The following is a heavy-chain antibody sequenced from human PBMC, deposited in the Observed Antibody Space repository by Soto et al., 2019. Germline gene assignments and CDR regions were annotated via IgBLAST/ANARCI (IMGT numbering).Heavy chain of an antibody. CDR1: GFTFSSYG. CDR3: VVWGSYRYRPNFDY. D-gene: IGHD3-16*02. V-gene: IGHV3-30*03. CDR2: ISYDGSNK. Sequence: PGGSLRLSCAASGFTFSSYGMHWVRQAPGKGLEWVAVISYDGSNKYYADSVKGRFTISRDNSKNTLYLQMNSLRAEDTAVYYCVVWGSYRYRPNFDYWGQGTLVTVSS. J-gene: IGHJ4*02.